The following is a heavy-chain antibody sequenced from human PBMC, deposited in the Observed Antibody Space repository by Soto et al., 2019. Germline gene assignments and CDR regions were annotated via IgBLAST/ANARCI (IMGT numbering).Heavy chain of an antibody. D-gene: IGHD3-3*01. Sequence: ASVKVSCKASGYTFTGYYMHWVRQAPGQGLEWMGWINPNSGGTNYAQKFQGWVTMTRDTSISTAYMELSRLRSDDTAVYYCARDGTGGYDFWSGYSSIYYYGMDVWGQGTTVTVSS. J-gene: IGHJ6*02. CDR1: GYTFTGYY. CDR2: INPNSGGT. CDR3: ARDGTGGYDFWSGYSSIYYYGMDV. V-gene: IGHV1-2*04.